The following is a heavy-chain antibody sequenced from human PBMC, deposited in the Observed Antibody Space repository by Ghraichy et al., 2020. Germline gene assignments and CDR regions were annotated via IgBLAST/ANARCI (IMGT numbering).Heavy chain of an antibody. D-gene: IGHD2-21*01. Sequence: GGSLRLSCAASGFTFNNYAMSWVRQAPGKGLGWVSGMDGNGDNIYYRDSVKGRFTISRDSSKNTLYLQMNSLRVEDTAVYYWLKGEQPGPRDYYFHYWGQGTLVTVSS. CDR1: GFTFNNYA. V-gene: IGHV3-23*02. CDR3: LKGEQPGPRDYYFHY. CDR2: MDGNGDNI. J-gene: IGHJ4*02.